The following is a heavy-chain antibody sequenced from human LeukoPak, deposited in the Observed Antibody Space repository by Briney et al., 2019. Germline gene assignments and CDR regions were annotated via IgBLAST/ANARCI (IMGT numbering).Heavy chain of an antibody. CDR3: ARDVHGDYGSGWFDP. CDR1: GGTFSSYA. Sequence: SVKVSCKASGGTFSSYAISWVRQAPGQGLEWMGRIIPIFGTADYAQKFQGRVTITTDESTSTAYMELSSLRSEGTAVYYCARDVHGDYGSGWFDPWGQGTLVSVSS. V-gene: IGHV1-69*05. D-gene: IGHD4-17*01. J-gene: IGHJ5*02. CDR2: IIPIFGTA.